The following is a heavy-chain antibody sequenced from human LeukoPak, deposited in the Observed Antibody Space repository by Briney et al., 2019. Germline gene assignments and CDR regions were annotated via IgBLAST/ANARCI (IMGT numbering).Heavy chain of an antibody. CDR3: AKDHGSGSYPLDY. Sequence: SRKLSCAASGFTFDDYAMHWVRQAPGKGLEWVSGISWNSGSIGYADSVKGRFTISRDNAKNSLYLQMNSLRAEDTALYYCAKDHGSGSYPLDYWGQGTLVTVSS. D-gene: IGHD3-10*01. CDR2: ISWNSGSI. J-gene: IGHJ4*02. V-gene: IGHV3-9*01. CDR1: GFTFDDYA.